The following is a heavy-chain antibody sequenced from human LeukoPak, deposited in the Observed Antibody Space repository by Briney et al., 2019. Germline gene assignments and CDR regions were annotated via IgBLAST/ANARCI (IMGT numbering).Heavy chain of an antibody. J-gene: IGHJ4*02. V-gene: IGHV3-11*05. D-gene: IGHD3-22*01. CDR1: GFTFSNAW. CDR3: ARDGGYYYDSSGYCDY. Sequence: GGSLRLSCAASGFTFSNAWMSWVRQAPGKGLEWVSYISSSSSYTNYADSVKGRFTISRDNAKNSLYLQMNSLRAEDTAVYYCARDGGYYYDSSGYCDYWGQGTLVTVSS. CDR2: ISSSSSYT.